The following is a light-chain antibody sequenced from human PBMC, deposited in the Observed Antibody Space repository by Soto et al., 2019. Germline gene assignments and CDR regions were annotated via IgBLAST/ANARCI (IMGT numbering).Light chain of an antibody. Sequence: ELVLTQSPGTLSLSPGARGTLSCRASQNLGTLYLAWFQQKSGQAPRLLIYSASRRATGIPDRFTGIVSGTDFTLPIARLEPEDFAAYYCQRFGTSPPWTFGQGTKVDIK. CDR1: QNLGTLY. J-gene: IGKJ1*01. V-gene: IGKV3-20*01. CDR2: SAS. CDR3: QRFGTSPPWT.